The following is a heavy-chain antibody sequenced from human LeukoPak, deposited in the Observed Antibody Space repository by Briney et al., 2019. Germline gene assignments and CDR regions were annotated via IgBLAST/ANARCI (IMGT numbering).Heavy chain of an antibody. CDR1: GFTFSSYG. Sequence: GGSLRLSCAASGFTFSSYGMHWVRQAPGKGLEWVAVISYDGSNKYYADSVKGRFTISRDNSKNTLYLQMNSLRAEDTAVYYCAKDGGYCSSTSCYTDLDYWGQGTLVTDSS. D-gene: IGHD2-2*02. J-gene: IGHJ4*02. CDR2: ISYDGSNK. CDR3: AKDGGYCSSTSCYTDLDY. V-gene: IGHV3-30*18.